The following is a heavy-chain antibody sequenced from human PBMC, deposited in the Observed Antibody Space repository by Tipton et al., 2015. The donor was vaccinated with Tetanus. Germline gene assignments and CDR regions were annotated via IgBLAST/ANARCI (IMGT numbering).Heavy chain of an antibody. D-gene: IGHD2-2*01. CDR2: ISAYNGNT. Sequence: QSGAEVKKPGASVKVSCKASGYTFTSYGISWVRQAPGQGLEWMGWISAYNGNTNYAQKLQGRVTMTTDTSTSTAYMELRSLRSDDTAVYYCAKVVPAAPTRYGMDVWGQGTTVTVSS. CDR1: GYTFTSYG. J-gene: IGHJ6*02. CDR3: AKVVPAAPTRYGMDV. V-gene: IGHV1-18*01.